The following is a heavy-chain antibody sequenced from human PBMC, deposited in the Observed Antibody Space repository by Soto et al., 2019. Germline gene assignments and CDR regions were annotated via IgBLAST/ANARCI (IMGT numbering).Heavy chain of an antibody. CDR1: GFTFRTYA. CDR2: ISYDGSQK. D-gene: IGHD2-21*02. CDR3: ARVYVEVTHRNAFDI. J-gene: IGHJ3*02. V-gene: IGHV3-30*04. Sequence: PGGSLRLSCAASGFTFRTYAFHWVRQAPGKGLEWVALISYDGSQKYYAQSVEGRFTVSRDNSKNTLNLHLNSLRVEDTAVYYCARVYVEVTHRNAFDIWGRGTMVTVSS.